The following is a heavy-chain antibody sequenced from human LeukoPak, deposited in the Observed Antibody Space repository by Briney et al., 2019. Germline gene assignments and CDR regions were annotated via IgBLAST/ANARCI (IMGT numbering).Heavy chain of an antibody. CDR2: INHSGST. Sequence: PSETLSLTCAVSGGSISSGGYSWSWIRQPPGKGLEWIGEINHSGSTNYNPSLKSRVTISVDTSKNQFSLKLSSVTAADTAVYYCASRGFWSGYLPDAFDIWGQGTMVTVSS. CDR3: ASRGFWSGYLPDAFDI. CDR1: GGSISSGGYS. D-gene: IGHD3-3*01. V-gene: IGHV4-30-2*01. J-gene: IGHJ3*02.